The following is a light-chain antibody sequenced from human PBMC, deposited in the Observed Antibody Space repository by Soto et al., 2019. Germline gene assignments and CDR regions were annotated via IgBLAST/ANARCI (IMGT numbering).Light chain of an antibody. CDR3: SSYAGSNNLV. CDR2: EVS. CDR1: SSDVGGYNY. V-gene: IGLV2-8*01. Sequence: QSALTHPPSASGSPGQSVTISCTGTSSDVGGYNYVSWYQQHPGKAPKLLIYEVSKRPSGVPDRFSGSKSGNTASLPVSGLQAEDEADYYCSSYAGSNNLVFGGGTKLTVL. J-gene: IGLJ2*01.